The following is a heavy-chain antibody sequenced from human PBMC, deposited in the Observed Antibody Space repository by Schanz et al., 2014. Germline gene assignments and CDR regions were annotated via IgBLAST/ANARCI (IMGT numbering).Heavy chain of an antibody. V-gene: IGHV4-28*07. CDR1: GYSITSRNW. D-gene: IGHD1-1*01. CDR3: ARRAPINYSFDS. CDR2: ISYSGSA. Sequence: QVQLQESGPGLVKPSDTLSLTCAVSGYSITSRNWWGWIRQPPGKGLEWIGYISYSGSAYYNPSLKSRFTMSVDTSKNHFSRTLSSVTAVDPAVYYCARRAPINYSFDSWGQGTLVTVSS. J-gene: IGHJ4*02.